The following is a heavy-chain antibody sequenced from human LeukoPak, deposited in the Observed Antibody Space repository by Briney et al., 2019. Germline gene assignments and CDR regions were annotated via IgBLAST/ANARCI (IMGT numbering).Heavy chain of an antibody. Sequence: SEALSLTCTVSGVSITGNDQFWSWIRQPPGKGLEWIGYIDYSGTTYYNPSLKGRVNMSRDTSKNQFSLNLNSVTAADTAFYYCGGGLGYCSSTRCPPDSWGQGTLVTVSS. CDR2: IDYSGTT. D-gene: IGHD2-2*01. CDR1: GVSITGNDQF. CDR3: GGGLGYCSSTRCPPDS. J-gene: IGHJ5*01. V-gene: IGHV4-30-4*01.